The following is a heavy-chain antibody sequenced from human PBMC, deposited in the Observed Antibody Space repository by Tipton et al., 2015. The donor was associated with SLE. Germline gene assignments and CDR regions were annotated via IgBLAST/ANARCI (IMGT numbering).Heavy chain of an antibody. Sequence: QSGAEVKKPGASVKVSCKASGYTFTNYGISWVRQAPGQGLEWMGWISAYNGNTNYAQKLQGRVTMTTDTSTGTAYMELRSLRSDDTAVYYCARWVKKLGNNWFDPWGRGTLVTVSS. D-gene: IGHD7-27*01. CDR3: ARWVKKLGNNWFDP. CDR1: GYTFTNYG. CDR2: ISAYNGNT. V-gene: IGHV1-18*01. J-gene: IGHJ5*02.